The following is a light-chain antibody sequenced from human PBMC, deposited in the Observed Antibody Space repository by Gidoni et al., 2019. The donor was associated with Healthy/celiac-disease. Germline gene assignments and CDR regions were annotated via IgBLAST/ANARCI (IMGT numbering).Light chain of an antibody. CDR1: QSVSDW. CDR3: QRYNTYSS. Sequence: DIHMTQSPPTLSASVGDRVTITCRASQSVSDWLAWYQQKPGKVPKLLIYRASRLESGVPSRFSGSGSGTEFTLTISSLQPDYFATYYCQRYNTYSSFGGGTMV. J-gene: IGKJ4*01. V-gene: IGKV1-5*03. CDR2: RAS.